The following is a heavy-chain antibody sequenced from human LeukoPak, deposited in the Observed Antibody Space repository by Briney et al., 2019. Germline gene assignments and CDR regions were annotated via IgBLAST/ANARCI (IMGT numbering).Heavy chain of an antibody. CDR1: GFTFSSYW. J-gene: IGHJ4*02. CDR2: IKQDGSEK. CDR3: ARDGASGWSDY. V-gene: IGHV3-7*01. Sequence: GALRLSCAASGFTFSSYWMSWVRQAPGKGLEWVANIKQDGSEKYYVDSVKGRFTISRDNAKNSLYLQMGSLRAEDMAVYYCARDGASGWSDYWGQGTLVTVSS. D-gene: IGHD6-19*01.